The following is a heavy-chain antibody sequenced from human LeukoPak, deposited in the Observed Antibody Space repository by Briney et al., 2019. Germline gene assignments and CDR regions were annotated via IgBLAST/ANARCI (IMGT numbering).Heavy chain of an antibody. Sequence: PGGSLRLSCAASGFTFSSYAMHWVRQAPGKGLEWVALISYDGSNKYYADSVKGRFTVSRDNSKNTLYLQMNSLRAEDAAVYYCAKGGIAVAGTSYYYYMDVWGKGTTVTISS. CDR3: AKGGIAVAGTSYYYYMDV. V-gene: IGHV3-30*18. CDR1: GFTFSSYA. CDR2: ISYDGSNK. J-gene: IGHJ6*03. D-gene: IGHD6-19*01.